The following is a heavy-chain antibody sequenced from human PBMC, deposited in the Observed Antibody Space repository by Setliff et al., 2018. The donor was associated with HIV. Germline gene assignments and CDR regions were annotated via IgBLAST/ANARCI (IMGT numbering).Heavy chain of an antibody. J-gene: IGHJ3*02. CDR3: ARHLTPLLVVVISQAFDI. V-gene: IGHV4-31*03. CDR2: IYYSGST. D-gene: IGHD3-22*01. CDR1: GDSISSGGYY. Sequence: SETLSLTCTVSGDSISSGGYYWSWIRQHPGKGLEWIGYIYYSGSTYYNPSLKSRVTISVDTSKNQFSLKLSSVTAADTAVYYCARHLTPLLVVVISQAFDIWGQGTMVTVSS.